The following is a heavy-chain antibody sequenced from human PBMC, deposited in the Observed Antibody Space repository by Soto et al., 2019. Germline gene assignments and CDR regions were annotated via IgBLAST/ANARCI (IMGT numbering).Heavy chain of an antibody. D-gene: IGHD4-17*01. V-gene: IGHV3-30*18. CDR2: ISYDGSNK. CDR3: AKDLIHGDYYYYYGMDV. CDR1: GFTFSSYG. J-gene: IGHJ6*02. Sequence: LRLSCAASGFTFSSYGMHWVRQAPGKGLEWVAVISYDGSNKYYADSVKGRLTISRDNSKNTLYLQMNSLRAEDTAVYYCAKDLIHGDYYYYYGMDVWGQGTTVTVSS.